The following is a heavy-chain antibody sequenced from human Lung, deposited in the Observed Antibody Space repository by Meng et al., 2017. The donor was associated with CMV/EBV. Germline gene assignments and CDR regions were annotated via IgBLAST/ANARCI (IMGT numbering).Heavy chain of an antibody. J-gene: IGHJ5*02. CDR3: AHRPHYYASGGPGWFDP. CDR1: GFSLSTSGVG. V-gene: IGHV2-5*02. Sequence: SGPXLVXPTQTLTLTCAFSGFSLSTSGVGVGWIRQPPGKALEWLALIYWDDDKRYSPSLRSRLTITKDTSKNQVVLTMTNMDPVDTATYYCAHRPHYYASGGPGWFDPWXQGTPVTVSS. D-gene: IGHD3-10*01. CDR2: IYWDDDK.